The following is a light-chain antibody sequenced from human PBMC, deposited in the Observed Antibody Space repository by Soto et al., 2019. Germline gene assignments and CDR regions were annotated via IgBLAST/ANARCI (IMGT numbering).Light chain of an antibody. V-gene: IGKV3-11*01. J-gene: IGKJ5*01. CDR3: QQRNIWPPVT. CDR1: QSVFSN. CDR2: GAF. Sequence: EIVMTQSPATLSVSPGDRATLSCRASQSVFSNLAWYQQKPGQAPRLLIYGAFNRATGIPARFSGSGSGTDFTLTISSLEPEDSAIYYCQQRNIWPPVTFGQGTRLEIK.